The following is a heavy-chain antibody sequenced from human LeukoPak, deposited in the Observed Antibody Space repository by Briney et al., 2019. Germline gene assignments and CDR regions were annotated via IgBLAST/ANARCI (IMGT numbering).Heavy chain of an antibody. CDR3: ARWALCSSTSCYTRRGYYFDY. J-gene: IGHJ4*02. CDR1: GGSFSGYY. V-gene: IGHV4-34*01. D-gene: IGHD2-2*02. Sequence: SETLSLTCAVYGGSFSGYYWSWIRQPPGKGLEWIGEINHSGSTNYNPSLKSRVTISVDTSKNQFSLKLSSVTAADTAVYYCARWALCSSTSCYTRRGYYFDYWGQGTLVTVSS. CDR2: INHSGST.